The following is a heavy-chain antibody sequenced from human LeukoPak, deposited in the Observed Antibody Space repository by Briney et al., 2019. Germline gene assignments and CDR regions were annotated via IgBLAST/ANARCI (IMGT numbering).Heavy chain of an antibody. D-gene: IGHD6-6*01. J-gene: IGHJ4*02. CDR3: ATGEHSVVAARYTFDY. Sequence: GASVKVSCKASGYTFTSYYMHWVRQAPGQGLEWMGIINPSGGSTSYAQKFQGRVTMTRDTSTSTVYMELSSLRSEDTAVYYCATGEHSVVAARYTFDYWGQGTLVTVSS. CDR1: GYTFTSYY. V-gene: IGHV1-46*01. CDR2: INPSGGST.